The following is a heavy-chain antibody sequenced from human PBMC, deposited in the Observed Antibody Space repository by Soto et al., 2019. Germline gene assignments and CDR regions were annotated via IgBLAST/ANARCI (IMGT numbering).Heavy chain of an antibody. V-gene: IGHV3-23*01. Sequence: GGSLRLSCAASGFIFRSFAVSWVRQAPGKGLEWVSAISGSGGRTYYADSVKGRFTISRDNSKNTLYLQLNSLRADDTAVYYCAKGEYSNFASLWTVWGQGTMGTVSA. CDR3: AKGEYSNFASLWTV. J-gene: IGHJ4*02. CDR2: ISGSGGRT. D-gene: IGHD4-4*01. CDR1: GFIFRSFA.